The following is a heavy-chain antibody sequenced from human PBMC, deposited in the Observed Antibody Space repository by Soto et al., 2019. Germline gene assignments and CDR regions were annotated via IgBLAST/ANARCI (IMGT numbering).Heavy chain of an antibody. V-gene: IGHV4-30-4*01. CDR3: ARGLYYYDSHYFDY. CDR1: GGSISSGDYY. D-gene: IGHD3-22*01. J-gene: IGHJ4*02. CDR2: IYYSGST. Sequence: SETLSLTCTVSGGSISSGDYYWSWIRQPPGKGLEWIGYIYYSGSTYYNPSLKSRVTISVDTSKNQFSLKLSSVTAADTAVYYCARGLYYYDSHYFDYWGQGTLVTVSS.